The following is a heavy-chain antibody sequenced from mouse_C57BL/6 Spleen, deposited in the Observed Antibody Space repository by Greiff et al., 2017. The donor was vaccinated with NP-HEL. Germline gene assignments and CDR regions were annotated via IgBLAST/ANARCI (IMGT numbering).Heavy chain of an antibody. CDR3: TTGGSSYGYYFDY. Sequence: EVKLVESGSELVRPGASVKLSCTASGFNIKDDYMHWVKQRPEQGLEWIGWIDPENGDTEYASKFQGKATITADTSSNTAYLQLSSLTSEDTAVYYCTTGGSSYGYYFDYWGQGTTLTVSS. J-gene: IGHJ2*01. CDR2: IDPENGDT. D-gene: IGHD1-1*01. CDR1: GFNIKDDY. V-gene: IGHV14-4*01.